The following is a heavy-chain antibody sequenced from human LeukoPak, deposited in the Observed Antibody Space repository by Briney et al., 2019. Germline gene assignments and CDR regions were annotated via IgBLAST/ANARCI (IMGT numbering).Heavy chain of an antibody. Sequence: PGRSLRLSCAASGFTFDDYAMHWVRQAPGKGLGWVSGISWNSGSIGYADSVKGRFTISRDNAKNSLYLQMNSLRAEDTALYYCAKDSRRRRYYYYYGMDVWGQGTTVTVSS. CDR1: GFTFDDYA. CDR2: ISWNSGSI. J-gene: IGHJ6*02. V-gene: IGHV3-9*01. CDR3: AKDSRRRRYYYYYGMDV.